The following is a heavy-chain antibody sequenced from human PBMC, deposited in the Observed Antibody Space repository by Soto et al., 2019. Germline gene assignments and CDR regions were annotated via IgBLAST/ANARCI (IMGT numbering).Heavy chain of an antibody. CDR1: GYTFTSYG. J-gene: IGHJ5*02. D-gene: IGHD3-22*01. V-gene: IGHV1-18*01. CDR2: ISAYNGNT. Sequence: ASVKVSCKASGYTFTSYGISWVRQAPGQGLEWMGWISAYNGNTNYAQKLQGRVTMTTDTSTSTAYMELRSLRSDDTAVYYCAGGDPFYYVSSGYYRARGAHPWGPGTLGTV. CDR3: AGGDPFYYVSSGYYRARGAHP.